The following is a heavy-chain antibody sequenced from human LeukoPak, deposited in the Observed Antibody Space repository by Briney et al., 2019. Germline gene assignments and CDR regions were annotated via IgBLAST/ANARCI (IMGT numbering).Heavy chain of an antibody. CDR3: ARLEVSGHGFDY. V-gene: IGHV3-49*04. CDR1: GFTFGDCA. J-gene: IGHJ4*02. CDR2: MRSKACGGAT. D-gene: IGHD3-10*01. Sequence: PGGSLRLSCTTSGFTFGDCAVSWVRQAPGKGLEWVCFMRSKACGGATEYAASVEGRFTISRDDSKSIAHLKMNSLRTEDAAMYYCARLEVSGHGFDYWGQGTLATVSP.